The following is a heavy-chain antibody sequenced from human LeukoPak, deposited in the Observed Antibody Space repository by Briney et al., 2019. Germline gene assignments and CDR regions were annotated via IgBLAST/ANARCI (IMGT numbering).Heavy chain of an antibody. V-gene: IGHV3-15*01. Sequence: GGSLRLSCAASGFTFSNAWMSWVRQAPGKGLEWVGRIKSKTDGGTTDYAAPVKGRFTISRDDSKNTLYLQMNSLNTEDTAVYYCTTPPAGYCSSTSCPDYYGMDVWGKGTTVTVSS. CDR3: TTPPAGYCSSTSCPDYYGMDV. CDR2: IKSKTDGGTT. D-gene: IGHD2-2*01. J-gene: IGHJ6*04. CDR1: GFTFSNAW.